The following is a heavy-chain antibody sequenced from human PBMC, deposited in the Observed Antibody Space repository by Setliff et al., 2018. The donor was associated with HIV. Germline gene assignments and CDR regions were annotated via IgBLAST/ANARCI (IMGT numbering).Heavy chain of an antibody. Sequence: LRLSCAASGFTFSSFAMNWVRQAPGKGLEWISYNNLDSRAIYYADSVRGRFTISRDNARDSLYLQMNSLRAEDTAVYYCARVVATSGYWGQGTLVPSPQ. CDR2: NNLDSRAI. CDR3: ARVVATSGY. D-gene: IGHD5-12*01. CDR1: GFTFSSFA. V-gene: IGHV3-48*04. J-gene: IGHJ4*02.